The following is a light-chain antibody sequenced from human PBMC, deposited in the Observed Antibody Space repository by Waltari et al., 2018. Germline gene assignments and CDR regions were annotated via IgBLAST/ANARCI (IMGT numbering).Light chain of an antibody. CDR2: VVS. CDR1: NSVIGDYNL. Sequence: QSALTQPASVSGSPGQSITISCTGTNSVIGDYNLVSWYQRRPNEAPTLLIHVVSDRPSGVYCRFAGSKSGTTASLTISGLQTEDEADYFCSSYTRDDIWLFGGGTRVTVL. J-gene: IGLJ3*02. CDR3: SSYTRDDIWL. V-gene: IGLV2-14*03.